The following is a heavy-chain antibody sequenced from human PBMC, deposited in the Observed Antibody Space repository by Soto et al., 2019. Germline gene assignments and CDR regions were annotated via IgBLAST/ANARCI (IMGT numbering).Heavy chain of an antibody. Sequence: GGSLRLSCAASGFTFSSYAMHWVRQAPGKGLEWVAVISYDGSNKYYADSVKGRFTISRDNSKSTLYLQMNSLRAEDTAVYYCARDGRNYDFWSGYYYYYYYGMDVWGQGTTVTVSS. V-gene: IGHV3-30-3*01. CDR2: ISYDGSNK. CDR1: GFTFSSYA. J-gene: IGHJ6*02. CDR3: ARDGRNYDFWSGYYYYYYYGMDV. D-gene: IGHD3-3*01.